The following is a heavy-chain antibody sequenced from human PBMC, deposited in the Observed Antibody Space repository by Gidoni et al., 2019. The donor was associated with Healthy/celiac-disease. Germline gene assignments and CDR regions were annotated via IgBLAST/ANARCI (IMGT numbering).Heavy chain of an antibody. J-gene: IGHJ4*02. CDR1: GFTFSSYA. CDR3: ARDKYYYDSSGYWYYFDY. D-gene: IGHD3-22*01. V-gene: IGHV3-30-3*01. Sequence: QVQLVESGGGVVQPGRSLRLSCAASGFTFSSYAMHWVRQAPGKGLEWVSVISYDGSNKYYADSVKGRFTISRDNSKNTLYLQRNSLRAEDTAVYYCARDKYYYDSSGYWYYFDYWGQGTLVTVSS. CDR2: ISYDGSNK.